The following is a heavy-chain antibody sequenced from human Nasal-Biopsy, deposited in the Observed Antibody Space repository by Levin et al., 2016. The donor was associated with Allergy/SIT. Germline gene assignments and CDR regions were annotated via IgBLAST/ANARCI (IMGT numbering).Heavy chain of an antibody. J-gene: IGHJ6*02. CDR3: AKDIRQFQPLWLGRNLRNKKHYGTDV. D-gene: IGHD2-2*01. Sequence: GESLKISCAASGFNFFNHGMHWVRQAPGKGLEWVSLISYDGSDKFYADSVRGRFTISRDMSKNTLYLQMDSLTTEDTATYYCAKDIRQFQPLWLGRNLRNKKHYGTDVWGQGTTVTVSS. CDR1: GFNFFNHG. CDR2: ISYDGSDK. V-gene: IGHV3-30*18.